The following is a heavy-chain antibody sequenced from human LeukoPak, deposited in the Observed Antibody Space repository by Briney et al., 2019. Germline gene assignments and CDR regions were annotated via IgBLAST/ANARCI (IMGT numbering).Heavy chain of an antibody. V-gene: IGHV3-48*01. D-gene: IGHD6-6*01. CDR2: ISSSSSTI. CDR1: GFTFSSYS. J-gene: IGHJ4*02. Sequence: PGGSLRLSCAASGFTFSSYSMNWVRQAPGKGLEWVSYISSSSSTIYYADSVKGRFTISRDNAKNSLYPQMNSLRAEDTAVYYCARGYRSSSSGYDYWGQGTLVTVSS. CDR3: ARGYRSSSSGYDY.